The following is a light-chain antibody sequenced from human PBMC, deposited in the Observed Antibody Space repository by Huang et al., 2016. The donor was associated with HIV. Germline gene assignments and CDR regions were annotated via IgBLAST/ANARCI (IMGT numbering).Light chain of an antibody. CDR1: QNIRKF. J-gene: IGKJ1*01. V-gene: IGKV1-39*01. CDR3: QVSYRTPWT. CDR2: AAS. Sequence: DIQVTQSPSSLSASVGDRVTITCRASQNIRKFLKWYQQKPNEATKVRISAASTLQSGVPSRFSGSGSGTDFTLSISSLRPEDLATYYCQVSYRTPWTFGQGTKVEI.